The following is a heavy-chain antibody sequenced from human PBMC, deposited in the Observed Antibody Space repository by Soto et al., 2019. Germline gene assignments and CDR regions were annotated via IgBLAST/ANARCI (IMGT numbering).Heavy chain of an antibody. Sequence: QVQLQESGPGLVKPSGTLSLTCAVSGGSISSSNWWSWVRQPPGKGLEWIGEIYHSGSTNYNPSLKSRVPISVDKSKNQFSLKLSSVTAADTAVYYCARVTEYCSSTSCQTPTDYWGQGTLVTVSS. CDR2: IYHSGST. J-gene: IGHJ4*02. CDR1: GGSISSSNW. CDR3: ARVTEYCSSTSCQTPTDY. V-gene: IGHV4-4*02. D-gene: IGHD2-2*01.